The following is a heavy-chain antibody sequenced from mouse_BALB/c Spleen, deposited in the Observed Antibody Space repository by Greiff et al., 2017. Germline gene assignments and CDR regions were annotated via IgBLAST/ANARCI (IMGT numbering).Heavy chain of an antibody. Sequence: EVHLVESGPGLVKPSQSLSLTCSVTGYSITSGYYWNWIRQFPGNKLEWMGYISYDGSNNYNSSLKNRISITRDTSKNQFFLKLNSVTTEDTATYYCARDGNYLDYWGQGTTLTVSS. J-gene: IGHJ2*01. CDR1: GYSITSGYY. D-gene: IGHD1-1*02. V-gene: IGHV3-6*02. CDR2: ISYDGSN. CDR3: ARDGNYLDY.